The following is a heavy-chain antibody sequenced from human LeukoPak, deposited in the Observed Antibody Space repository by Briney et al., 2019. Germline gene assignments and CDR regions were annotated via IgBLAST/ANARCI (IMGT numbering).Heavy chain of an antibody. CDR1: GFTFSSYA. V-gene: IGHV3-23*01. CDR3: AKDQYYYDSSGYSLDY. CDR2: ISGSGGST. Sequence: GGSLRLSCAASGFTFSSYAMSWVRQAPGKGLEWVSAISGSGGSTYYADSVKGRFTNSRDNSKNTLYLQMNSLRAEDTAVYYCAKDQYYYDSSGYSLDYWGQGTLVTVSS. D-gene: IGHD3-22*01. J-gene: IGHJ4*02.